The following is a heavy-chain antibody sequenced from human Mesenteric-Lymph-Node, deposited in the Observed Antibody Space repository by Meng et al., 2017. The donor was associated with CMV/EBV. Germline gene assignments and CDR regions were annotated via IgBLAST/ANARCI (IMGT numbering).Heavy chain of an antibody. CDR1: GYTFTSHV. J-gene: IGHJ5*02. V-gene: IGHV7-4-1*02. CDR3: AREGWSDP. Sequence: SVKVSCKASGYTFTSHVVNWVRQAPGQGLEWMGWINTNTGNPTYAQGFTGRFVFSLDTSVNTAYLQISSLKAEDTAVYYCAREGWSDPWGQGTLVTVSS. CDR2: INTNTGNP.